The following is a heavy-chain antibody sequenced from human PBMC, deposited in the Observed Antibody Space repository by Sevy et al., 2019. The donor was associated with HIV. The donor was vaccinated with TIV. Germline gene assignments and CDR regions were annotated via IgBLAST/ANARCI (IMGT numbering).Heavy chain of an antibody. J-gene: IGHJ6*02. CDR1: GYTFTSYG. Sequence: ASVKVSCKASGYTFTSYGISWVRQAPGQGLEWMGWISAYNGNTNYAQKLQGRVTMTTDTSTSTAYMELRSLRSDDTAVYYFARDAFGIVVVPAAILDHYYYYYGMDVWGQGTTVTVSS. D-gene: IGHD2-2*02. CDR2: ISAYNGNT. V-gene: IGHV1-18*01. CDR3: ARDAFGIVVVPAAILDHYYYYYGMDV.